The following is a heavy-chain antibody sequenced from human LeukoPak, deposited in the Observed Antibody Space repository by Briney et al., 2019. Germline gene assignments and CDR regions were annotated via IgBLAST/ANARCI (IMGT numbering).Heavy chain of an antibody. CDR1: GGSVSSYY. Sequence: SETLSLTCTVSGGSVSSYYWSWIRQPPGKGLEWIGYIYYSGSTNYNPSLKSRVTISVDMSKNQFSLKLSSVTAADTAVYYCASQRYYDILTGYVGWFDPWGQGTLVTVSS. CDR3: ASQRYYDILTGYVGWFDP. V-gene: IGHV4-59*08. J-gene: IGHJ5*02. D-gene: IGHD3-9*01. CDR2: IYYSGST.